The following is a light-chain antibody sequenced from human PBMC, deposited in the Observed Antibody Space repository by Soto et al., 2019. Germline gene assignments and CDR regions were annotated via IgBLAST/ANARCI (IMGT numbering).Light chain of an antibody. CDR1: QSVSSSY. J-gene: IGKJ4*01. V-gene: IGKV3-20*01. Sequence: EIVLTQSPGTLSLSPGERATLSCRASQSVSSSYLAWYQQKPGQAPRLLIDGASSRATGIPDRFSGSGSGTDFTLTISRLEPEDFAVDYCQQYGSSRALTFGGGTKVEIK. CDR3: QQYGSSRALT. CDR2: GAS.